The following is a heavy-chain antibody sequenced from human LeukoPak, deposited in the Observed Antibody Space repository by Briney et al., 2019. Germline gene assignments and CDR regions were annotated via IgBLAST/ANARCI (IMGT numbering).Heavy chain of an antibody. J-gene: IGHJ5*02. V-gene: IGHV3-9*01. D-gene: IGHD6-13*01. CDR1: GFTFDDYA. CDR2: ISWNSGSI. CDR3: AKGYSSSWSNWFDP. Sequence: PGGSLRLSCAASGFTFDDYAMHWVRQAPGKGLEWVSGISWNSGSIGYADSVKGRFTISRDNAKNSLYLQMNSLRAEDTALYYCAKGYSSSWSNWFDPWGQGTLVTVSS.